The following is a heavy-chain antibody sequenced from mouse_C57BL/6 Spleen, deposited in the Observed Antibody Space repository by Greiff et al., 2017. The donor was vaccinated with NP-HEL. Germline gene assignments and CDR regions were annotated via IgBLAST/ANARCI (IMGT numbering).Heavy chain of an antibody. CDR1: GYTFTDYY. Sequence: QVQLKESGAELVRPGASVKLSCKASGYTFTDYYINWVKQRPGQGLEWIARIYPGSGNTYYNEKFKGKATLTAEKSSSTAYMQLSSLTSADSAVYVCARSGDYDGSLDYWGQGTTLTVSS. J-gene: IGHJ2*01. CDR2: IYPGSGNT. D-gene: IGHD1-1*01. V-gene: IGHV1-76*01. CDR3: ARSGDYDGSLDY.